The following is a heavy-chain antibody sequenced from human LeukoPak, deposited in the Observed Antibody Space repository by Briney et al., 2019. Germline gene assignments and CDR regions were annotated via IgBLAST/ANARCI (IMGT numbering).Heavy chain of an antibody. CDR1: GGTFSSYA. V-gene: IGHV1-69*13. D-gene: IGHD2-21*02. Sequence: SVKVSCKASGGTFSSYAISWVRQAPGQGLEWMGGIIPIFGTANYAQKFQGRVTITADESTSTAYMELSSLRSEDTAVYYCARVASPAKYCGGDCYRLDYWGQGTLVTVSS. J-gene: IGHJ4*02. CDR2: IIPIFGTA. CDR3: ARVASPAKYCGGDCYRLDY.